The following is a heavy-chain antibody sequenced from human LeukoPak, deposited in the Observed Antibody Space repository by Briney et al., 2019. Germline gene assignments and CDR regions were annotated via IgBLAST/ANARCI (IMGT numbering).Heavy chain of an antibody. CDR1: GGSISNYY. J-gene: IGHJ6*02. V-gene: IGHV4-59*01. CDR2: IYYSGRT. D-gene: IGHD2-8*01. CDR3: AREGRGVSVGMDV. Sequence: PSETLSLTCTVSGGSISNYYWSWVRQPPGKGLEYIGYIYYSGRTNYNPSLKSRVTISVDTSKNQFSLKLSSVTAADTAVYYCAREGRGVSVGMDVWGQGTTVTVSS.